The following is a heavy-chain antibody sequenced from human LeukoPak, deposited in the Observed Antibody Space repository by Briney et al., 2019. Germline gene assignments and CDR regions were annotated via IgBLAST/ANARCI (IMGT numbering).Heavy chain of an antibody. CDR1: GFTFDTYR. CDR3: ARDSPGTTASDY. V-gene: IGHV3-21*01. Sequence: GGSLRLSCAASGFTFDTYRMNWVRQAPGKGLEWVSSISASGSYIYYADSLKGRFTISRDNTKNSLFLQMNSLRAEDTAVYYCARDSPGTTASDYWGQGTLVTVSS. J-gene: IGHJ4*02. D-gene: IGHD1-1*01. CDR2: ISASGSYI.